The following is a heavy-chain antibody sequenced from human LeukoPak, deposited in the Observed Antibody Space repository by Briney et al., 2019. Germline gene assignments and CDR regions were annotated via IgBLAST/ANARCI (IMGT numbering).Heavy chain of an antibody. J-gene: IGHJ6*02. CDR2: IYYSGIT. CDR1: GGSISSYY. D-gene: IGHD2-15*01. CDR3: ARDQGYCSGGGCYYYGMDV. Sequence: SETLSLTCTVSGGSISSYYWSWVRQAPGKGLEWIGYIYYSGITNYNPSLTSRVNISVDTSKNQFSLKLSSVTAADTAVYYCARDQGYCSGGGCYYYGMDVWGQGTTVTVSS. V-gene: IGHV4-59*01.